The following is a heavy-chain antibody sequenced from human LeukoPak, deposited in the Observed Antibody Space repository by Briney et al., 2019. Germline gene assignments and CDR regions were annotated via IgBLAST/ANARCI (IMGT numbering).Heavy chain of an antibody. CDR1: GFTFNNYA. CDR2: ISDSGSST. V-gene: IGHV3-23*01. Sequence: GGSLRLSCAASGFTFNNYAMSWVRQPPGKGLEWVSTISDSGSSTYYADSVKGRFTISRDNSKNTLYLQMNSLRAEDTAVYYCARAEVPAAIKSGAFDIWGQGTMVTVSS. CDR3: ARAEVPAAIKSGAFDI. J-gene: IGHJ3*02. D-gene: IGHD2-2*01.